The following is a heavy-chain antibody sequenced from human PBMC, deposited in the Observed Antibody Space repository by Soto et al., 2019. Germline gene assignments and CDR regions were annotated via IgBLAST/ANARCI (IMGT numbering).Heavy chain of an antibody. CDR3: ARESRSGSYYDY. CDR2: ISYYGSNK. J-gene: IGHJ4*02. Sequence: PGGSLRLSCAASGFTFSSYAMHWVRQAPGKGLEWVAVISYYGSNKYYADSVKGRFTISRDNSKNTLYLQMNSLRAEDTAVYYCARESRSGSYYDYWGQGTLVTVSS. V-gene: IGHV3-30-3*01. CDR1: GFTFSSYA. D-gene: IGHD1-26*01.